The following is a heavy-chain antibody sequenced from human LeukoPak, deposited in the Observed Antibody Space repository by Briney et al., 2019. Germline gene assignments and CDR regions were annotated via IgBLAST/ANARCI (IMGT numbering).Heavy chain of an antibody. CDR1: GGSIRSYY. J-gene: IGHJ6*03. D-gene: IGHD3-10*01. CDR2: IYTSGST. CDR3: ARVGGSGSYPPFLTYYYYMDV. Sequence: SETLSLTCTASGGSIRSYYWSWIRQPPGKGLEWIGYIYTSGSTNYNPSLKSRVTISVDTSKNQFSLKLSSVTAADTAVYYCARVGGSGSYPPFLTYYYYMDVWGKGTTVTVSS. V-gene: IGHV4-4*09.